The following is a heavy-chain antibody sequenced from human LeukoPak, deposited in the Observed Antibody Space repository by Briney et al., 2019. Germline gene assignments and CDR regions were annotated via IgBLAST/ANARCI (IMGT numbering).Heavy chain of an antibody. D-gene: IGHD3-3*01. J-gene: IGHJ3*02. CDR2: ISSSSSYI. Sequence: GGSLRLSCAASGFTFSSYSMNWVRQAPGKGLEWVSSISSSSSYIYYADSVKGRFTISRDNAKNSLYLQMNSLRAEDTAVYYCARDDPETYYDFWSGYLKGGRAFDIWGQGTMVTVSS. CDR3: ARDDPETYYDFWSGYLKGGRAFDI. V-gene: IGHV3-21*01. CDR1: GFTFSSYS.